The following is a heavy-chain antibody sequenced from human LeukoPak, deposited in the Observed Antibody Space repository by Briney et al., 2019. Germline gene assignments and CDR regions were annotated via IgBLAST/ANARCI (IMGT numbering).Heavy chain of an antibody. D-gene: IGHD3-9*01. V-gene: IGHV4-38-2*02. J-gene: IGHJ4*02. CDR1: GYSISSAYF. Sequence: SETLSLTCTVSGYSISSAYFWGWIRQPPGKGLEWIGSIYHSGSTYYNPSLKSRVTISLHTSKNQFSLKLSSVTAADTAVYYCAREPYDILTGYHDYWGQGTLVTVSA. CDR3: AREPYDILTGYHDY. CDR2: IYHSGST.